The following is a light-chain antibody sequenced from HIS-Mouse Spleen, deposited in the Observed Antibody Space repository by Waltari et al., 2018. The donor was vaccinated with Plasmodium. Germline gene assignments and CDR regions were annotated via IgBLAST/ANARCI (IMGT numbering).Light chain of an antibody. CDR2: AAS. J-gene: IGKJ4*01. CDR3: QQYYSYPLT. V-gene: IGKV1-8*01. Sequence: AIRLTQSPSSFSASTGDRVTITCRASQGLSSYLAWYQQKPGKAPKLLIYAASTLQSGVPSRFSGSGSGTDFTLTISCLQSEDFATYDCQQYYSYPLTFGGGTKVEIK. CDR1: QGLSSY.